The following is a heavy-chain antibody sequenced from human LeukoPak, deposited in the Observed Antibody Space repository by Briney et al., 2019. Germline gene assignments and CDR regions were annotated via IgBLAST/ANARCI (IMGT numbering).Heavy chain of an antibody. D-gene: IGHD5-18*01. CDR3: ARDTPTAMVSGY. J-gene: IGHJ4*02. CDR1: GFTVSSNY. Sequence: PGGSLRLSCAASGFTVSSNYMSWVRQAPGKGLEWVSVIYSGGSTYYAGSVKGRFTISRDNSKNTLYLQMNSLRAEDTAVYYCARDTPTAMVSGYWGQGTLVTVSS. CDR2: IYSGGST. V-gene: IGHV3-66*01.